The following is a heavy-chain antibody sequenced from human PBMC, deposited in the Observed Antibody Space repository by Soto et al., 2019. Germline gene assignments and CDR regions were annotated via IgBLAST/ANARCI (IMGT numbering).Heavy chain of an antibody. Sequence: GASVKVSCKASGYTFTSYDINWVRQATGQGLEWMGWMNPNSGNTGYAQKFQGRVTMTKNTLYLQMNSLRAEDTAVYYCAKDFQLFSRGPQAQYGMDVWGQGTTVTVS. CDR3: AKDFQLFSRGPQAQYGMDV. CDR1: GYTFTSYD. CDR2: MNPNSGNT. D-gene: IGHD6-6*01. J-gene: IGHJ6*02. V-gene: IGHV1-8*01.